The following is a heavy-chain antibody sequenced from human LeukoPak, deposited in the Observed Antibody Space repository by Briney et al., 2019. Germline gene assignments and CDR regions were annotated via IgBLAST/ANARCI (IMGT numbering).Heavy chain of an antibody. V-gene: IGHV3-48*01. Sequence: PGGSLRLSCAASGFTFSSYSMNWVRQAPGKGLEWVSYISSSSGTIYYADSVKGRFTISRDNSKNTLYLQMNSLRAEDTAVYYCAKGPYSSGWSNYFDYWGQGTLVTVSS. CDR3: AKGPYSSGWSNYFDY. CDR2: ISSSSGTI. D-gene: IGHD6-19*01. J-gene: IGHJ4*02. CDR1: GFTFSSYS.